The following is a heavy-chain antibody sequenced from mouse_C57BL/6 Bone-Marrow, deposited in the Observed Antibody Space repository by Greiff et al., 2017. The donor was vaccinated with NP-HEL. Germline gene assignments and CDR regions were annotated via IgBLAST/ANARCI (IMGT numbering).Heavy chain of an antibody. CDR1: GFSLSTSGMG. J-gene: IGHJ1*03. CDR3: ARNYYGSSFPYWYFDV. CDR2: IYWDDDK. V-gene: IGHV8-12*01. Sequence: QVTLKECGPGILQSSQTLSLTCSFSGFSLSTSGMGVSWIRQPSGKGLEWLAHIYWDDDKRYNPSLKSRLTISTDTSRNQVFLKITSVDTADTATYYCARNYYGSSFPYWYFDVWGTGTTVTVSS. D-gene: IGHD1-1*01.